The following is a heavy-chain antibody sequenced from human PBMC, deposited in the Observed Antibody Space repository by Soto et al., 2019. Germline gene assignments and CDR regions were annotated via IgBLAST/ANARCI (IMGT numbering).Heavy chain of an antibody. CDR3: AKVNSVWFGPGDV. CDR2: ISGSGGST. CDR1: GFTFSSYA. Sequence: EVQLLESGGGLVQPGGSLRLSCAASGFTFSSYAMSWVRQAPGKGLEWVSAISGSGGSTYYADSVKGRFTISRDNSKNTLYRQMNSLRAEDTAVYYCAKVNSVWFGPGDVWGKGTTVTVSS. D-gene: IGHD3-10*01. V-gene: IGHV3-23*01. J-gene: IGHJ6*04.